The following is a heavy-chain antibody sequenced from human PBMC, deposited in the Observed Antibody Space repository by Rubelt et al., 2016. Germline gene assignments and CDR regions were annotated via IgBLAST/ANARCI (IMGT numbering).Heavy chain of an antibody. D-gene: IGHD4-17*01. CDR1: GFPSSSYG. J-gene: IGHJ1*01. V-gene: IGHV3-30*02. CDR3: AKPARLDYGINAEYFQH. CDR2: IRCVGSNK. Sequence: QVQLVESGGGVVQPGGYLRLSCAASGFPSSSYGMHWVRQAPGNGLGWVAFIRCVGSNKYYADSVKGRFTSSRDNSKNTLYLQMNSLRAEDTAVYYCAKPARLDYGINAEYFQHWGQGTLVTVSS.